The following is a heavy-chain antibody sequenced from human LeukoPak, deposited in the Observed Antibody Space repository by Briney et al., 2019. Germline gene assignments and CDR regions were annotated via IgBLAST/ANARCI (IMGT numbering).Heavy chain of an antibody. CDR2: INPDCRAT. D-gene: IGHD1-14*01. V-gene: IGHV3-64*01. CDR1: GFIFSYYS. Sequence: PGGSLRLSXAASGFIFSYYSMHWVRQPPGKGLEYVSLINPDCRATYYTNSVKGRFTISRDNSKNTVYIQMHSLRDDDAAVYSCAREQPAGSTDYWGQGTLVTVSS. J-gene: IGHJ4*02. CDR3: AREQPAGSTDY.